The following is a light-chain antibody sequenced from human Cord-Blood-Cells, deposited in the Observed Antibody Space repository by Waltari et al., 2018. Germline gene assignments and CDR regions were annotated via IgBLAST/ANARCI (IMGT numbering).Light chain of an antibody. CDR2: DAS. CDR1: QSVSSY. CDR3: QQRRNWPI. Sequence: EIVLTQSPATLSLSPGERATLSCRASQSVSSYLAWYQQKPGQAPRLLIYDASNRATGIPARFSGSWSGTDFTLTISSLEPEDFAVYYCQQRRNWPIFGGGTKVEIK. V-gene: IGKV3-11*01. J-gene: IGKJ4*01.